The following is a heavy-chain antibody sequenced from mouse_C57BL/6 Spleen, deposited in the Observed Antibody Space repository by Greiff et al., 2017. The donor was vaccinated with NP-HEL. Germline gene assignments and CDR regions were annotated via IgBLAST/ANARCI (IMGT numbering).Heavy chain of an antibody. CDR3: ARIGLPNYFDY. Sequence: VQLQQSGAELVMPGASVKVPFNSSFSPFPLSFLPFFPPLPFPFLEWIGEIDPSDSYTTYNQKFKGKSTLTVDKSSSTAYMQLSSLTSEDTAVYYCARIGLPNYFDYWGQGTTLTVSS. J-gene: IGHJ2*01. CDR2: IDPSDSYT. D-gene: IGHD2-2*01. V-gene: IGHV1-69*01. CDR1: FSPFPLSF.